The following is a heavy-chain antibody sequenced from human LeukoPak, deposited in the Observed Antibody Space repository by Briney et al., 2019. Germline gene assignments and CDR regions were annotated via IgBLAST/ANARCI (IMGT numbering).Heavy chain of an antibody. D-gene: IGHD3-10*02. Sequence: PGGSLRLSCEASGFTFNTYSMSWVRQAPGKGLEWVSYITGNSHTIYYADSVKGRFTISRDNAKNSLYLQMNSLRAEDTAVYYCAELGITMIGGVWGKGTTVTISS. CDR3: AELGITMIGGV. V-gene: IGHV3-48*04. CDR1: GFTFNTYS. CDR2: ITGNSHTI. J-gene: IGHJ6*04.